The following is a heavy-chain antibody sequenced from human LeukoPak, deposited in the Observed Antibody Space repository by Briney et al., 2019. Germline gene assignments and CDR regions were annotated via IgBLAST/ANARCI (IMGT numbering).Heavy chain of an antibody. D-gene: IGHD6-19*01. CDR2: IYYSGST. CDR1: GGSISSGGYS. J-gene: IGHJ6*02. V-gene: IGHV4-31*03. CDR3: ARGVSGWYTCYYYYGMDV. Sequence: SQTLSLTCTVSGGSISSGGYSWSWIRQHPGKGLEWIGYIYYSGSTYYNPSLKSRVTISVDTSKNQFSLKLSSVTAADTAVYYCARGVSGWYTCYYYYGMDVWGQGTTVTVSS.